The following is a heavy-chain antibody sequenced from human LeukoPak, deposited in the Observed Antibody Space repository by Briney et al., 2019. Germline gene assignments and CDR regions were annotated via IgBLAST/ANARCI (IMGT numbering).Heavy chain of an antibody. CDR1: GFTFSSYS. J-gene: IGHJ4*02. Sequence: GGSLRLSCAASGFTFSSYSMNWVRQAPGKGLEWVSSISSSSSYIYYADSVKGRFTISRDNAKNSLYLQMNSLRAEDTAVYYCARDTDSGAYYDFWSGYYVSFDYWGQGTLVTVSS. CDR2: ISSSSSYI. CDR3: ARDTDSGAYYDFWSGYYVSFDY. V-gene: IGHV3-21*01. D-gene: IGHD3-3*01.